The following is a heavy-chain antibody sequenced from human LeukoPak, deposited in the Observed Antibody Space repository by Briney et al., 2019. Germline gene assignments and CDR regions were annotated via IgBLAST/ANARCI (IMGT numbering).Heavy chain of an antibody. CDR1: GFTFSSYA. Sequence: GGSLRLSCAASGFTFSSYAMHWVRQAPGKGLEWVAVISYDGSNKYYADSVKGRFTISRDNSKNTLYLQMNSLRAEDAAVYYCARETVSSFDYWGQGTLVTVSS. V-gene: IGHV3-30-3*01. CDR3: ARETVSSFDY. CDR2: ISYDGSNK. J-gene: IGHJ4*02. D-gene: IGHD3-16*01.